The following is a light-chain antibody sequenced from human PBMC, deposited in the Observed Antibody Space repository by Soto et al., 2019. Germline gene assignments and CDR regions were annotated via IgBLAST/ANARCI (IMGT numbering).Light chain of an antibody. Sequence: EIVLTQSPATLSLSPGERATLSCRASESVSDYIAWYQQKPGQPPRLVIYDTSNRATGVPARFSCSGSGTDFTLTISSLEPEDFAVYYCQQRTNWLTFGGGTKVEIK. V-gene: IGKV3-11*01. CDR2: DTS. J-gene: IGKJ4*01. CDR1: ESVSDY. CDR3: QQRTNWLT.